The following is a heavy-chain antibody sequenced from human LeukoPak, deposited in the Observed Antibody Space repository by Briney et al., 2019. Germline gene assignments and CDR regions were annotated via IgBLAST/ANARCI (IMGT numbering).Heavy chain of an antibody. Sequence: GGSLRLSCAASRFTFSSYSMNWVRQAPGKGLEWVSSISSSSSYIYYADSVKGRFTISRDNAKNSLYLQMNSLRAEDTAVYYCARYDSSGYYLFDYWGQGTLVTVSS. D-gene: IGHD3-22*01. CDR2: ISSSSSYI. J-gene: IGHJ4*02. V-gene: IGHV3-21*01. CDR3: ARYDSSGYYLFDY. CDR1: RFTFSSYS.